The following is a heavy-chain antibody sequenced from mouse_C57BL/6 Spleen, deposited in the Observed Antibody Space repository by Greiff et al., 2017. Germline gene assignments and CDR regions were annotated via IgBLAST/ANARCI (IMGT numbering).Heavy chain of an antibody. J-gene: IGHJ3*01. V-gene: IGHV5-9*01. D-gene: IGHD1-1*01. Sequence: EVQLVESGGGLVKPGGSLKLSCAASGFTFSSYTMSWVRQTPEKRLEWVATLSGGGGNTYYPDSVKGRFTISRDNAKNTLYLQMSSLRSEDTALYYCARRSTGDFAYWGQGTLVTVSA. CDR2: LSGGGGNT. CDR3: ARRSTGDFAY. CDR1: GFTFSSYT.